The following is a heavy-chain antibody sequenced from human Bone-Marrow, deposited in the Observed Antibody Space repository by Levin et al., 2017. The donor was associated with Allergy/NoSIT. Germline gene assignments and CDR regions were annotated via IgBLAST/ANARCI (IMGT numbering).Heavy chain of an antibody. D-gene: IGHD1-7*01. Sequence: ASVKVSCKASGYTFTSYGISWVRQAPGQGLEWMGWISAYNGNTNYAQKLQGRVTMTTDTSTSTAYMELRSLRSDDTAVYYCARGPQYNWNYDYYYDYGMDVWGQGTTVTVSS. CDR1: GYTFTSYG. CDR3: ARGPQYNWNYDYYYDYGMDV. V-gene: IGHV1-18*01. J-gene: IGHJ6*02. CDR2: ISAYNGNT.